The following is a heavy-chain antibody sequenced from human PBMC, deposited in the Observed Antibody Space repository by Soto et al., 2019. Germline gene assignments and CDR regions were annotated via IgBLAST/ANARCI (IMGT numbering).Heavy chain of an antibody. Sequence: VSGPTLVNPTETLTLTCTVSGFSLSNARMGVSWIRQPPGKALEWLAHIFSNDEKSYSTSLKSRLTISKDTPKSQVVLTMTNMDPVDTATYYCARIVTGPYSSSWYGWFDPWGQGTLVTVSS. V-gene: IGHV2-26*01. J-gene: IGHJ5*02. D-gene: IGHD6-13*01. CDR2: IFSNDEK. CDR1: GFSLSNARMG. CDR3: ARIVTGPYSSSWYGWFDP.